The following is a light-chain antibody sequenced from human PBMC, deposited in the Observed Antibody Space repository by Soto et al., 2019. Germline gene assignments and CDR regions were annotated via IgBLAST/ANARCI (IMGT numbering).Light chain of an antibody. CDR3: AAWDDSLSGPRVV. CDR1: SSNIGSNY. J-gene: IGLJ2*01. Sequence: QSVLTQPPSASGTPGQRVTISCSGSSSNIGSNYVYWYQQLPGTAPKLLIYRNNQRPSGVPDRFSGSKSGTSASLDISGLRSEAEADYYCAAWDDSLSGPRVVFGGGTKLTVL. CDR2: RNN. V-gene: IGLV1-47*01.